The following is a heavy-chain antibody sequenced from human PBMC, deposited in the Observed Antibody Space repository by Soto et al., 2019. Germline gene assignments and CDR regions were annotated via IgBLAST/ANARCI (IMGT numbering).Heavy chain of an antibody. V-gene: IGHV3-23*01. CDR2: LGGNGFTT. D-gene: IGHD2-2*01. J-gene: IGHJ6*03. CDR3: AKALRPSLNFFYYMDV. Sequence: EVQLLESGGGLVQPGGSLRPSCVVFGFTFGSYAMSWVRQAPEKGPEWVAILGGNGFTTYYADSVKGRFTISGDKSKSTLFLQMNSLRADDTGVYYCAKALRPSLNFFYYMDVWGRGTSVTVSS. CDR1: GFTFGSYA.